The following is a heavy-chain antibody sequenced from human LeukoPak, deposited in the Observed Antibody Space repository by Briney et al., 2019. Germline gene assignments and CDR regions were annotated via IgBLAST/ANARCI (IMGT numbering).Heavy chain of an antibody. J-gene: IGHJ6*02. CDR1: GFTFRNYW. CDR2: IKQDGSQK. D-gene: IGHD3-10*01. CDR3: ARQSSGNYYRYGMDV. V-gene: IGHV3-7*02. Sequence: GGSLRLSCATSGFTFRNYWMSWVRQAPGKGLQWVANIKQDGSQKYYVDSVKGRFTISRDNAKNSLYLQMNSLRAEDTAVYYCARQSSGNYYRYGMDVWGQGTTVTVSS.